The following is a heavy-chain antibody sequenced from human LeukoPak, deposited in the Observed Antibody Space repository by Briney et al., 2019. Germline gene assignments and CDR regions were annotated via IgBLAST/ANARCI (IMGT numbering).Heavy chain of an antibody. CDR2: IRYDGSNK. D-gene: IGHD5-18*01. J-gene: IGHJ4*02. CDR1: GFTFSSYG. Sequence: GGSLRLSCEASGFTFSSYGMHWVRQAPGKGLEWVAFIRYDGSNKYYADSVKGRFTISRDSSKNMLYLQVNSLRAEDTAVYYCAKDLAMVSPYYFDYWGQGTLVTVSS. CDR3: AKDLAMVSPYYFDY. V-gene: IGHV3-30*02.